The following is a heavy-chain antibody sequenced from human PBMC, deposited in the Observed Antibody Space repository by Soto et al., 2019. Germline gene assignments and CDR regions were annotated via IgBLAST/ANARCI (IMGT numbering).Heavy chain of an antibody. D-gene: IGHD5-12*01. CDR2: ISGSGGST. V-gene: IGHV3-23*01. Sequence: GGSLRLSCAASGFTFSSNAMSWVRQAPGKGLGWASAISGSGGSTYYADSVKGRFTIPRDNSKNTLYLQINSLRAEDTGVYYYAKDDVDIRHGRYYYYGMDVWGQGTTVTVSS. CDR3: AKDDVDIRHGRYYYYGMDV. J-gene: IGHJ6*02. CDR1: GFTFSSNA.